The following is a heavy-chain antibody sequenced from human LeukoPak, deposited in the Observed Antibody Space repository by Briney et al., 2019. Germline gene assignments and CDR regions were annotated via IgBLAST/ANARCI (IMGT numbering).Heavy chain of an antibody. V-gene: IGHV4-34*01. CDR1: GGSFSGYY. J-gene: IGHJ3*02. Sequence: SETLSLTCAVYGGSFSGYYWSWIRQPPGKGLEWIGEVNHSGSTNYNPSLKSRVTISVDTSKNQFSLNLTSVTAADTAVYYCARFGSSTWYKGAFDIWGQGTMVTVAS. CDR3: ARFGSSTWYKGAFDI. D-gene: IGHD6-13*01. CDR2: VNHSGST.